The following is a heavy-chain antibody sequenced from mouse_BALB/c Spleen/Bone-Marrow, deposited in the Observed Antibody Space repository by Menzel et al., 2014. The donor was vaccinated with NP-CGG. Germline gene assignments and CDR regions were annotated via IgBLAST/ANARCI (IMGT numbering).Heavy chain of an antibody. V-gene: IGHV3-5*02. CDR1: GISITTGNYR. CDR2: IYYSGTI. J-gene: IGHJ2*01. Sequence: EVQLVESGPGLVKPSQTVSLTCTVTGISITTGNYRWSWIRQFPGNKLEWIGYIYYSGTITYNPSLTNRTTITRDTSKNQFFLEMNSLTAEDTATYYCARYLGAYFDYWGQGTTLTVSS. CDR3: ARYLGAYFDY. D-gene: IGHD1-1*01.